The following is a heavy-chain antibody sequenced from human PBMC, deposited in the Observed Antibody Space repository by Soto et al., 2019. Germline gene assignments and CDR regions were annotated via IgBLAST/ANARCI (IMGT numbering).Heavy chain of an antibody. Sequence: QVQLQESGPGLVKPSQTLSLTCTVSGGSISSGDYYWSWIRQPPGKGLEWIGYIYYSGSTYYNPSLKSRVTISVDTSKNQFSLKLSSVTAADTAVYYCARDLNLVVVSSRAFDIWGQGTMVTVSS. V-gene: IGHV4-30-4*01. CDR2: IYYSGST. J-gene: IGHJ3*02. CDR1: GGSISSGDYY. D-gene: IGHD2-21*01. CDR3: ARDLNLVVVSSRAFDI.